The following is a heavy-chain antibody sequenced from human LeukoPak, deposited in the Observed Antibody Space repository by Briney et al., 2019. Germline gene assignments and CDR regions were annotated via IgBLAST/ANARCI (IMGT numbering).Heavy chain of an antibody. CDR1: GGTFISYA. CDR3: ATSRFGVLNDYMDV. D-gene: IGHD3-10*01. V-gene: IGHV1-69*05. J-gene: IGHJ6*03. Sequence: ASXKVSCKASGGTFISYAISWVRQAPGQGLEWMGRIIPIFGTANYAQKFQGRVTITTAESTSTAYMELSSLRSEDTAVYYCATSRFGVLNDYMDVWGKGTTVTVSS. CDR2: IIPIFGTA.